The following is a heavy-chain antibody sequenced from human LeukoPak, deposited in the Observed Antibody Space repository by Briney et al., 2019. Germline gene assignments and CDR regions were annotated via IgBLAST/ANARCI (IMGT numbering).Heavy chain of an antibody. Sequence: ASVKVSCKASGYIFTSYGISWVRQAPGQGLEWMGWISAYNGNTNYAQKLQGRVTMTTDTSTSTAYMELRSLRSDDTAVYYCARDDGLVRPGNWFDPWGRGTLVTVSS. CDR1: GYIFTSYG. V-gene: IGHV1-18*01. CDR2: ISAYNGNT. D-gene: IGHD6-19*01. CDR3: ARDDGLVRPGNWFDP. J-gene: IGHJ5*02.